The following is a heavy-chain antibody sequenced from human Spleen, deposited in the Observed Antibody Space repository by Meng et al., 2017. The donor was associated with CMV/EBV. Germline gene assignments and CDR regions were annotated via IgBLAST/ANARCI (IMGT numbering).Heavy chain of an antibody. J-gene: IGHJ6*02. V-gene: IGHV1-8*03. Sequence: ASVKVSCKASGYTFTSYDINWVRQATGQGLEWMGWMNPNSGNTGYAQKFQSRVTITRNTSISTAYMELSSQRSEDTAVYYCARFLQGYCSSTSCSNTREQGVYGMDVWGQGTTVTVSS. CDR3: ARFLQGYCSSTSCSNTREQGVYGMDV. D-gene: IGHD2-2*01. CDR2: MNPNSGNT. CDR1: GYTFTSYD.